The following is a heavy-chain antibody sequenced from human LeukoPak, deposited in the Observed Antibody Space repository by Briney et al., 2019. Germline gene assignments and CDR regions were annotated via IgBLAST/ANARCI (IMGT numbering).Heavy chain of an antibody. V-gene: IGHV4-39*07. CDR1: GGSISNSNYY. D-gene: IGHD3-22*01. Sequence: SETLSLTCSVSGGSISNSNYYWNWIRGPPGKGLEWIGSIYYSGITYYNPSLKSRATISVDTSKNQFSLKLSSVTAADTAVYYCARDDHYDSSAYSGIDYWGQGTLVTVSS. J-gene: IGHJ4*02. CDR3: ARDDHYDSSAYSGIDY. CDR2: IYYSGIT.